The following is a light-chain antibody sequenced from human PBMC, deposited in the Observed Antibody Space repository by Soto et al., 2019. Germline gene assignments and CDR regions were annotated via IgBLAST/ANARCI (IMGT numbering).Light chain of an antibody. Sequence: QSVLTQPASVSGSPGQSITISCTGTSSDLGGYNYVSWYQQHPGEAPKLMIFEVNNRPLGVSDRFSGSKSGNTASLTISGLQSDDEADYFCGSYTGTSAVVIFGGGTKLTVL. CDR1: SSDLGGYNY. CDR3: GSYTGTSAVVI. J-gene: IGLJ2*01. CDR2: EVN. V-gene: IGLV2-14*01.